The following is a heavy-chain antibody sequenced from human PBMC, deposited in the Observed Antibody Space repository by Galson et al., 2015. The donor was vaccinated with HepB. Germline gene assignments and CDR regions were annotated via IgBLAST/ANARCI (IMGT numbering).Heavy chain of an antibody. CDR2: IIPIFGTA. V-gene: IGHV1-69*13. CDR1: GGTFSSYA. CDR3: ASEGTGRCSGYVNTYYYYGMDV. Sequence: SVKVSCKASGGTFSSYAISWVRQAPGQGLEWMGGIIPIFGTANYAQKFQGRVTITADESTSTAYMELSSLRSEDTAVYYCASEGTGRCSGYVNTYYYYGMDVWGQGTTVTVSS. J-gene: IGHJ6*02. D-gene: IGHD5-12*01.